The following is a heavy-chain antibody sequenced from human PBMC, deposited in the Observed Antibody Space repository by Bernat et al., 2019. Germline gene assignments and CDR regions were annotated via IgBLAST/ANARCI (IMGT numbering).Heavy chain of an antibody. D-gene: IGHD6-6*01. V-gene: IGHV3-21*01. J-gene: IGHJ4*02. CDR2: ISSSSSYI. CDR3: ARDGLAARRSTFDY. CDR1: GFTFSSYG. Sequence: VQLVESGGGVVQPGRSLRLSCAASGFTFSSYGMHWVRQAPGKGLEWVSSISSSSSYIYYADSVKGRFTISRDNAKNSLYLQMNSLRAEDTAVYYCARDGLAARRSTFDYWGQGTLVTVSS.